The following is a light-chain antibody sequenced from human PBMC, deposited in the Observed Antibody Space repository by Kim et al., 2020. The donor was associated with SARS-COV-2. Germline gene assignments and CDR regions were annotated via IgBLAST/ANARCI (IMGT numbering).Light chain of an antibody. CDR2: DAS. CDR3: QQFGSSPT. V-gene: IGKV3-20*01. J-gene: IGKJ1*01. Sequence: LSPGERATLSCGGSQSFGIDDLAWYRHKPGQAPRRLIYDASSRTTGIPDRFSGRESGTDFTLTISGLRPEDFAVYFCQQFGSSPTFGQRAKVDI. CDR1: QSFGIDD.